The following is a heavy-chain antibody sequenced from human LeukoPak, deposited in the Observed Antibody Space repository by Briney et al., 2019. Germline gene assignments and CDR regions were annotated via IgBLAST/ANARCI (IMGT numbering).Heavy chain of an antibody. CDR1: GFTVSSNY. J-gene: IGHJ4*02. V-gene: IGHV3-15*01. Sequence: GGSLRLSCAASGFTVSSNYMSWVRQAPGKGLEWVGRIKSKTDGGTTDYAAPVKGRFTISRDDSKNTLYLQMNSLKTEDTAVYYCSTTYYYDSSEGYWGQGTPVTVSS. CDR3: STTYYYDSSEGY. CDR2: IKSKTDGGTT. D-gene: IGHD3-22*01.